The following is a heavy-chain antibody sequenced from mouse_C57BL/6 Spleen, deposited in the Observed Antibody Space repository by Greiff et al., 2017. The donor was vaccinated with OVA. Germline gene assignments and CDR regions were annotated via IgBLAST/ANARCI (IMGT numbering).Heavy chain of an antibody. V-gene: IGHV1-55*01. J-gene: IGHJ2*01. CDR1: GYTFTSYW. CDR2: IYPGSGST. CDR3: TRWELGRSY. Sequence: QVQLKQSGAELVKPGASVKMSCKASGYTFTSYWITWVKQRPGQGLEWIGDIYPGSGSTNYNEKFKSKATLTVDTSSSTAYMQLSSLTSEDSAFYYCTRWELGRSYWGQGTTLTVSS. D-gene: IGHD4-1*01.